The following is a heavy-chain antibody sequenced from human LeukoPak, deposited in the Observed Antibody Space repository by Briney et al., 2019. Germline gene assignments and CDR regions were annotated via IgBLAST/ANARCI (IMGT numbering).Heavy chain of an antibody. CDR2: ISGSGTDT. Sequence: PGGSLRLSCAASGFTFSDYYMSWIRQVPGKGLEWVSGISGSGTDTYYADSVKGRFTISRDNAKNSLYLQMNSLTVEDTAVYYCVRERYHGSGAPKYDYWGQGTLVTVSS. V-gene: IGHV3-11*06. D-gene: IGHD3-10*01. CDR3: VRERYHGSGAPKYDY. CDR1: GFTFSDYY. J-gene: IGHJ4*02.